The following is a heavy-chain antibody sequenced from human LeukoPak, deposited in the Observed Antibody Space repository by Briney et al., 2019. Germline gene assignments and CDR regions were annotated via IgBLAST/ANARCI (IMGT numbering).Heavy chain of an antibody. V-gene: IGHV3-53*01. Sequence: GGSLRLSCAASGFTVGSNYMSWARQAPGKGLEWVSIIFSGGSTYYADSVKGRFTISRDNSKNTLYLQMNSLRAEDTAVYYCAREAVTRNYFDYWGQGTLVTVSS. CDR2: IFSGGST. D-gene: IGHD4-17*01. J-gene: IGHJ4*02. CDR1: GFTVGSNY. CDR3: AREAVTRNYFDY.